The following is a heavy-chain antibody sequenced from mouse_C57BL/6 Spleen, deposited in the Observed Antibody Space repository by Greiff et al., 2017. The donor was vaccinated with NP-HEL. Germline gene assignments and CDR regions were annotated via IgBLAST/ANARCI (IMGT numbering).Heavy chain of an antibody. CDR1: GFTFSDYG. J-gene: IGHJ2*01. D-gene: IGHD2-1*01. CDR2: ISSGSSTI. V-gene: IGHV5-17*01. Sequence: EVKVVESGGGLVKPGGSLKLSCAASGFTFSDYGMHWVRQAPEKGLEWVAYISSGSSTIYYADTVKGRFTISRDNAKNTLFLQMTSLRSEDTAMYYCARGYGNYGYYFDYWGQGTTLTVSS. CDR3: ARGYGNYGYYFDY.